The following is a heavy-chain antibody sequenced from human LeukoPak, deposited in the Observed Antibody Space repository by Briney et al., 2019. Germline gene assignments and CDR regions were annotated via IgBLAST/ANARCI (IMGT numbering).Heavy chain of an antibody. J-gene: IGHJ4*02. V-gene: IGHV4-59*01. D-gene: IGHD2-2*01. Sequence: SETLSLTCTVSGGSISSYYWSWIRQPPGKGLEWIGYIYYSGSTNYNPSLTSRVTISVDTSKNQFSLKLSSVTAADTAAYYCARVAQDIVVVPAAIIGYYFDYWGQGTLVSVSS. CDR1: GGSISSYY. CDR3: ARVAQDIVVVPAAIIGYYFDY. CDR2: IYYSGST.